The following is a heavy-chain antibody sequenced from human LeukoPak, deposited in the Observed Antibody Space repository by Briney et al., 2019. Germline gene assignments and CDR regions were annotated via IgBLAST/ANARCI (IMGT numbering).Heavy chain of an antibody. D-gene: IGHD3-10*01. V-gene: IGHV1-46*01. J-gene: IGHJ4*02. CDR2: INPNGGAT. CDR3: ARDRGVAWRRPFDY. Sequence: ASVKVSCKASGYTFTTYYLHWVRQAPGQGLEWRGVINPNGGATTYAQKFQGRVTMTSDTSSSTVYMELSGLRSEDTAMYYCARDRGVAWRRPFDYWGQGTLVTVSS. CDR1: GYTFTTYY.